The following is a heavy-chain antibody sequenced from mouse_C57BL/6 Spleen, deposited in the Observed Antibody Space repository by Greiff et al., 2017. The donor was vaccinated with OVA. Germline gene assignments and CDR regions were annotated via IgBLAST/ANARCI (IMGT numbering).Heavy chain of an antibody. D-gene: IGHD2-1*01. CDR2: IDPSDSYT. Sequence: VQLQQPGAELVRPGTSVKLSCKASGYTFTSYWMHWVKQRPGQGLEWIGVIDPSDSYTNYNQKFKGKATLTVDTSSSTAYMQLSSLTSEDSAVYDCARGYYGNYRYFDVWGTGTTVTVSS. CDR3: ARGYYGNYRYFDV. CDR1: GYTFTSYW. V-gene: IGHV1-59*01. J-gene: IGHJ1*03.